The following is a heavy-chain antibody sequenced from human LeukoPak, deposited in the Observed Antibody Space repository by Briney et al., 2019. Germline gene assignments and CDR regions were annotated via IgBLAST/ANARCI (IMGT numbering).Heavy chain of an antibody. V-gene: IGHV1-8*01. CDR1: GYTFTSYD. CDR2: MNPNSGNT. J-gene: IGHJ4*02. Sequence: EASVTVSCKASGYTFTSYDINWVRQAAGQGLEWMGWMNPNSGNTGYAQKFQGRVTMTRNTSISTAYMELSSLRSEDTAVYYCARKVTMVRGVIIRNYFDYWGQGTLVTVSS. D-gene: IGHD3-10*01. CDR3: ARKVTMVRGVIIRNYFDY.